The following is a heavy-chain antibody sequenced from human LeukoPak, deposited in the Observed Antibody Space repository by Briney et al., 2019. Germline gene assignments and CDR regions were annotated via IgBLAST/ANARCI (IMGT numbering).Heavy chain of an antibody. CDR3: ARERGRVIAAHFSSRGAFDY. CDR1: GFTFSSYW. J-gene: IGHJ4*02. V-gene: IGHV3-7*01. D-gene: IGHD6-6*01. Sequence: PGGSLRLSCAASGFTFSSYWMSWVRQAPGKGLEWVANIKQDGSEKYYVDSVKGRFTISRDNSKNTLYLQMNSLRAEDTAVYYCARERGRVIAAHFSSRGAFDYWGQGTLVTVSS. CDR2: IKQDGSEK.